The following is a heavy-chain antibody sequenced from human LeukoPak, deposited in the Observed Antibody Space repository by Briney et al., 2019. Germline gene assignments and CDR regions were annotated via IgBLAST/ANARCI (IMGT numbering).Heavy chain of an antibody. CDR3: ARPSPKVTGEDAFDI. D-gene: IGHD2-21*02. Sequence: PGEPLKISCKDSGPSFSRYWIGWVRQMPGKGLEWMGVIYPGDSDARYSRSFEGQVTISADKSINTAYLQWRRLKASETAMYYCARPSPKVTGEDAFDIWGQGAMVTVSS. V-gene: IGHV5-51*01. CDR1: GPSFSRYW. J-gene: IGHJ3*02. CDR2: IYPGDSDA.